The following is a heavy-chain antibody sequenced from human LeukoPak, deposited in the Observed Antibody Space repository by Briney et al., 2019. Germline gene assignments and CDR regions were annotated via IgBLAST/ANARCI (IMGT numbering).Heavy chain of an antibody. V-gene: IGHV4-30-4*08. CDR2: IYYSGST. J-gene: IGHJ4*02. CDR1: GGFISSGDYY. D-gene: IGHD1-26*01. CDR3: ARVGRWDHHTEGYFDF. Sequence: PPRTLSLTCTVSGGFISSGDYYWSSIRPPPGKSLEWMGYIYYSGSTYYNPSLKSRITISLDTSKSQFSLKLTSETAADTAVYYCARVGRWDHHTEGYFDFWGQGNLVTVSS.